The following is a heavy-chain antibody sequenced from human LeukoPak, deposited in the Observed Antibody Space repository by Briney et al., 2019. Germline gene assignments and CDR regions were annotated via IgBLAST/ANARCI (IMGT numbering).Heavy chain of an antibody. CDR2: IWYDGSNK. J-gene: IGHJ4*02. CDR3: AKGVAYYYDSSGLYYFDY. Sequence: GGSLRLSCAASGFTFSSYGMHWVRQAPGKGLEWVAVIWYDGSNKYYADSVKGRFTISRDNSKNTLYLQMNSLRAEDTAVYYCAKGVAYYYDSSGLYYFDYWGQGTLVTVSS. D-gene: IGHD3-22*01. CDR1: GFTFSSYG. V-gene: IGHV3-33*06.